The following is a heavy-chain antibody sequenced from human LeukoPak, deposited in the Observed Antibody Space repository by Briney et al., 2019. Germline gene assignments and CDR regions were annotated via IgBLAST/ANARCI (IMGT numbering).Heavy chain of an antibody. V-gene: IGHV3-30*18. CDR3: AKGMYSSGSYYFDY. CDR1: GFTFSSYG. J-gene: IGHJ4*02. CDR2: ISYDGSNK. D-gene: IGHD6-19*01. Sequence: PGGSLRLSCAASGFTFSSYGMHWVRQAPGKGLEWVAVISYDGSNKYYADSVKGRFTISRDNSKNTLYLQMNSLRAEDTAVYYCAKGMYSSGSYYFDYWGQGTLVTVSS.